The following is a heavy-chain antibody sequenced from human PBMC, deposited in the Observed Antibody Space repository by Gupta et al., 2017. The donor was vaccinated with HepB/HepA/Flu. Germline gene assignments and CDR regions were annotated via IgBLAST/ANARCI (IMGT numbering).Heavy chain of an antibody. D-gene: IGHD3-10*01. V-gene: IGHV3-21*01. CDR2: ISSSSSYI. CDR1: GFTFSSYS. Sequence: EVQLVESGGGLVKPGGSLRLSCAASGFTFSSYSMNWVRQAPGKGLEWVSSISSSSSYIYYADSVKGRFTISRDNAKNSLYLQMNSLRAEDTAVYYCASIRAWFGELEGGSDYWGQGTLVTVSS. J-gene: IGHJ4*02. CDR3: ASIRAWFGELEGGSDY.